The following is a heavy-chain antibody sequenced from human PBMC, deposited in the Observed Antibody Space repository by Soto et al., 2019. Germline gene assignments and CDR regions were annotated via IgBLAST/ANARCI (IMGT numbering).Heavy chain of an antibody. Sequence: NPSETLSLTCTVSGGSISSSSYYWGWIRQPPGKGLEWIGSIYYSGSTYYNPSLKSRVTISVDTSKDQFSLKLSSVTAADTAVYYCATYSSSTGGAFDIWGQGTMVTVSS. J-gene: IGHJ3*02. CDR2: IYYSGST. CDR3: ATYSSSTGGAFDI. V-gene: IGHV4-39*01. CDR1: GGSISSSSYY. D-gene: IGHD6-13*01.